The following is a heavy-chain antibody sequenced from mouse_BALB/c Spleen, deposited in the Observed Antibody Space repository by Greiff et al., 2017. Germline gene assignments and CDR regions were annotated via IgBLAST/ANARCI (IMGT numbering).Heavy chain of an antibody. D-gene: IGHD3-1*01. CDR2: ISSGGSYT. V-gene: IGHV5-9-4*01. Sequence: EVMLVVSGGGLVKPGGSLKLSCAASGFTFSSYAMSWVRQSPEKRLEWVAEISSGGSYTYYPDTVTGRFTISRDNAKNTLYLEMSSLRSEDTAMYYCARTAGYAMDYWGQGTSVTVSS. CDR1: GFTFSSYA. CDR3: ARTAGYAMDY. J-gene: IGHJ4*01.